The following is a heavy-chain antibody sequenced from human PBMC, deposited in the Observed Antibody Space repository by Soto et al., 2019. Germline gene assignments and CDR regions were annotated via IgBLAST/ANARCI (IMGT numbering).Heavy chain of an antibody. Sequence: QVQLAESGGGVVQPGRSLRLSCAASGFTFSSYGMHWVRQAPGKGLEWVAVICYDGSNKYYADSVKGRFTISRDNSKNTLYLQMNSVRAEDTAVYYCARDSMRNWGQGTLVTVSS. J-gene: IGHJ4*02. CDR2: ICYDGSNK. V-gene: IGHV3-33*01. CDR1: GFTFSSYG. CDR3: ARDSMRN.